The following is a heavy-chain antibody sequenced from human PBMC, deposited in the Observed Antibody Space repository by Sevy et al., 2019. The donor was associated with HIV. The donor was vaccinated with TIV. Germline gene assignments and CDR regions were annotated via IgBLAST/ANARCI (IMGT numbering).Heavy chain of an antibody. CDR2: LYNSGST. J-gene: IGHJ4*02. V-gene: IGHV4-59*01. Sequence: SETLSLTCTVSGGSISNYYWSWIRQPPGKGLEWIGYLYNSGSTNYNPSLKSRVTISVDTSKNQFSLNLSSVTAADTAVYYCARGYNLDYWGQRTLVTVSS. CDR1: GGSISNYY. CDR3: ARGYNLDY. D-gene: IGHD1-20*01.